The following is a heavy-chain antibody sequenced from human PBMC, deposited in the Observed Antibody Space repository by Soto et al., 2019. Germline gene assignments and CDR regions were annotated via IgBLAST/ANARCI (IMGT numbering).Heavy chain of an antibody. Sequence: SETLSLTCTVSGGSISSYYWSWIRQPPGKGLEWIGYIYYSGSTNYNPSLKSRVTISVDTSKNQFSLKLSSVTAADTAVYYCARHVLGMITFDHYLLAVCGQGSSVPVSS. D-gene: IGHD3-16*01. CDR2: IYYSGST. V-gene: IGHV4-59*08. CDR1: GGSISSYY. CDR3: ARHVLGMITFDHYLLAV. J-gene: IGHJ6*02.